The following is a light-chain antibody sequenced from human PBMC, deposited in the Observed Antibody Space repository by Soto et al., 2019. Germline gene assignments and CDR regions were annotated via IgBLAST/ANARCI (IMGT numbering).Light chain of an antibody. CDR2: DVS. CDR1: SSDVDDYNY. J-gene: IGLJ1*01. CDR3: CAYGGTFYV. V-gene: IGLV2-11*01. Sequence: QSALTQPRSVSGSPGQSVTISCTGTSSDVDDYNYVSWFQHHPGKAPKLMIYDVSERPSGVPDRFSGSKSGNTASLTISGLQAEDEADYYCCAYGGTFYVFGTGTKVTVL.